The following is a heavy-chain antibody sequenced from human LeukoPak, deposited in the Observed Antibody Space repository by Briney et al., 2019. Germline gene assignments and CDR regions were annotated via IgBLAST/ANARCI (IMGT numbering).Heavy chain of an antibody. CDR2: IWFDGSNK. CDR3: ARVAAGTYWFDP. D-gene: IGHD6-13*01. Sequence: GGSLRLSCAASGFTFSTYSFHWVCQAPGKGLEWVAIIWFDGSNKYYADSVKGRFTISRDDSKNTLYLQMNSLRAEDTALYYCARVAAGTYWFDPWGQGTLVTVSS. J-gene: IGHJ5*02. CDR1: GFTFSTYS. V-gene: IGHV3-33*01.